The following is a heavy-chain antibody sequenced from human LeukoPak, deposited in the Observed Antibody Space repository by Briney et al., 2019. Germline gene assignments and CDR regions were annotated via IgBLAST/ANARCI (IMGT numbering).Heavy chain of an antibody. CDR3: ARLVGATYDP. V-gene: IGHV4-34*01. D-gene: IGHD1-26*01. CDR1: GFTFSSHA. CDR2: INHSGST. J-gene: IGHJ5*02. Sequence: GSLRLSCAASGFTFSSHAMSWIRQPPGKGLEWVGEINHSGSTNYNPSLKSRVTISVDTSKNQFSLKLCSVTAADTAVYYCARLVGATYDPWGQGTLVTVSS.